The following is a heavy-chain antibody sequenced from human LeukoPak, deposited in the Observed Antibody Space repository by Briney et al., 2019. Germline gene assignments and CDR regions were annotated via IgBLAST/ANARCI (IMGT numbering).Heavy chain of an antibody. CDR3: ASLGGRASYYFDY. CDR1: GGSFSGYY. J-gene: IGHJ4*02. CDR2: INHSGST. V-gene: IGHV4-34*01. D-gene: IGHD3-16*01. Sequence: PSETLSLTCAVYGGSFSGYYWSWIRQPPGKGLEWIGEINHSGSTNYNPSLKGRVTISVDTSKNQFSLKLSSVTAADTAVYYCASLGGRASYYFDYWGQGTLVTVSS.